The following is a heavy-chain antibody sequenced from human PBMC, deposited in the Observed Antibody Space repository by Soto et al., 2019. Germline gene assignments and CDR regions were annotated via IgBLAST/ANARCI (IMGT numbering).Heavy chain of an antibody. CDR1: GFTFTTHA. CDR2: FSGSGGNI. V-gene: IGHV3-23*01. CDR3: AKDPPWTVGPLAMDV. Sequence: GGSLRLSCVASGFTFTTHAMSWVRQSPGKGLERVSTFSGSGGNIYYAEAVKGRLTISRDDSKNTLYLQMNSLRVEDTAVYYCAKDPPWTVGPLAMDVWGQGTTVTVSS. J-gene: IGHJ6*02. D-gene: IGHD3-10*01.